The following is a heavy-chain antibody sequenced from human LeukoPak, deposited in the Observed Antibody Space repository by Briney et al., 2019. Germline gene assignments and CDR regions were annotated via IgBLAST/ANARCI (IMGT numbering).Heavy chain of an antibody. CDR1: GFTFSSSA. D-gene: IGHD5-24*01. Sequence: PGWSLRLSCAASGFTFSSSAMSWVRQAPGKGLEWVSNISGSGSGGSTYYADSVKGRFTISRDNSKNTLYLQMNSLRAEDTAVYYCAKSGYNRFDYWGQGTLVTVSS. V-gene: IGHV3-23*01. CDR3: AKSGYNRFDY. J-gene: IGHJ4*02. CDR2: ISGSGSGGST.